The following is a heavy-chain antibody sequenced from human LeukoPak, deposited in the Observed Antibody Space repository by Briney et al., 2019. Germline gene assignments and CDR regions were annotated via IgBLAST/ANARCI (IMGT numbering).Heavy chain of an antibody. V-gene: IGHV3-23*01. CDR2: ISGSGGST. Sequence: GGSLRLSCAASGFTFSSYAMSWVRQAPAKGLEWVSAISGSGGSTYYADSVKGRFTISRDNSKNTLYLQMNSLRAEDTSVYSCAKDPAWEDIVVVPDYWGQGTLVTVSS. CDR3: AKDPAWEDIVVVPDY. J-gene: IGHJ4*02. CDR1: GFTFSSYA. D-gene: IGHD2-2*01.